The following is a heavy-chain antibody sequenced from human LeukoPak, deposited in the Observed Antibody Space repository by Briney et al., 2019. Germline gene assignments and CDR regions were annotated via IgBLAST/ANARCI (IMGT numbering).Heavy chain of an antibody. V-gene: IGHV4-39*07. CDR1: GGSISSSSYY. D-gene: IGHD2-15*01. CDR3: ARGQVVVVAAGRNWFDP. CDR2: INHSGST. Sequence: PSETLSLTCAVSGGSISSSSYYWSWIRQPPGKGLEWIGEINHSGSTNYNPSLKSRVTISVDTSKNQFSLKLSSVTAADTAVYYCARGQVVVVAAGRNWFDPWGQGTLVTVSS. J-gene: IGHJ5*02.